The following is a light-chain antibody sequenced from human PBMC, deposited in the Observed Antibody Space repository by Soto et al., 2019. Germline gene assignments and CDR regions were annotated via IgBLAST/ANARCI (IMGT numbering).Light chain of an antibody. J-gene: IGKJ1*01. CDR3: QHYYSYSEA. CDR1: QTISSW. V-gene: IGKV1-5*03. Sequence: DIQMTQSPSTLSGSVGDRVTITCRASQTISSWLAWYQQKPGKAPKLLIYKASTLKSGVPSRFSGSGSGTEFTLTISSLQPDDFATYYCQHYYSYSEAFGQGTKADIK. CDR2: KAS.